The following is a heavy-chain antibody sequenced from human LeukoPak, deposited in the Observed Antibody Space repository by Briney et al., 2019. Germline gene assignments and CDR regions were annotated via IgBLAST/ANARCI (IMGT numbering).Heavy chain of an antibody. D-gene: IGHD6-13*01. CDR3: ARGPKAAAGTYFQH. J-gene: IGHJ1*01. Sequence: PSENLSLTCTVSGGSISSDDYYWSWIRQPPGKGLEWIGYIHYSGSTYYNPSLKSRVTISVDTSKNQFSLKLSSVTAADTAVYYCARGPKAAAGTYFQHWGQGTLVTVSS. V-gene: IGHV4-30-4*01. CDR2: IHYSGST. CDR1: GGSISSDDYY.